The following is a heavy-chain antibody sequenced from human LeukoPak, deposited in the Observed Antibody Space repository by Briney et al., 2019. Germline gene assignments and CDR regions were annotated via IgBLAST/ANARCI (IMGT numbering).Heavy chain of an antibody. CDR3: ARVRFRAAPRAGYYYYYMDV. CDR1: GGSFSGYY. V-gene: IGHV4-34*01. J-gene: IGHJ6*03. Sequence: SETLSLTCAVYGGSFSGYYWSWIRQPPGKGLEWIGEINHSGSTNYNPSLKSRVTISVDTSKNQFSLKLSSVTAADTAVYYCARVRFRAAPRAGYYYYYMDVWGKGTTVTVSS. CDR2: INHSGST. D-gene: IGHD3-10*01.